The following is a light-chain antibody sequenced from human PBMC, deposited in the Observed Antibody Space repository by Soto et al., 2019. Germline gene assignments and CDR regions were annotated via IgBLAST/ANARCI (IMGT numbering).Light chain of an antibody. CDR3: QQYVNSPRT. Sequence: ETVLTQSPGTLSLSPGERATLSCRASQSVSSCYLDWHQQKPGQAPRLLIYGASSRATGIPDRFSGSGSGTDFTLTISRLEPEDFEVYYCQQYVNSPRTFGLGTKLEIK. CDR2: GAS. CDR1: QSVSSCY. J-gene: IGKJ2*01. V-gene: IGKV3-20*01.